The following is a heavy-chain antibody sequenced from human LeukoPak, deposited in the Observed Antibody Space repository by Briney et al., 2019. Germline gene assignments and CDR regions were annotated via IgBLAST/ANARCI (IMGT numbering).Heavy chain of an antibody. CDR2: INWNGGST. CDR3: ARRMPGVDFDV. D-gene: IGHD2-21*01. V-gene: IGHV3-20*04. Sequence: GGTLRLSCAASGFTFSSYGMSWVRQAPGTGLEGGCNINWNGGSTSYADSLKGRLTISGDTAKSSLYLKMNSLSAEDTAMYFCARRMPGVDFDVWGQGTMVTVSS. CDR1: GFTFSSYG. J-gene: IGHJ3*01.